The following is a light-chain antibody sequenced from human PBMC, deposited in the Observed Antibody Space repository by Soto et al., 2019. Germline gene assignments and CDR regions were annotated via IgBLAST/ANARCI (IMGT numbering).Light chain of an antibody. V-gene: IGKV3-15*01. J-gene: IGKJ5*01. CDR2: GAS. CDR3: QQYNNWPGT. CDR1: QSVSSN. Sequence: IVMTQSPSTLSGSPGERATLSCTASQSVSSNLAWYQQKPGQAPRLLIYGASTRATGIPARFSGSGSGTEFTLTISSLQSEDFAVYYCQQYNNWPGTFGQGTRLEIK.